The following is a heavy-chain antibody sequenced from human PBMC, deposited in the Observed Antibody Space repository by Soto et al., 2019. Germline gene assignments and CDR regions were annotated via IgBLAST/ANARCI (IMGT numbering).Heavy chain of an antibody. CDR3: AKRNYGSEFDY. J-gene: IGHJ4*02. V-gene: IGHV3-23*01. CDR1: GFTFRSYA. CDR2: ISGSGGST. Sequence: GCRRLSWAASGFTFRSYAMDWVGQAPGKGLEWVSVISGSGGSTYYADSVKGRFTISRDNSKNTLYLQMNSLRAEDTAVYYCAKRNYGSEFDYWGQGTLVPVSS. D-gene: IGHD3-10*01.